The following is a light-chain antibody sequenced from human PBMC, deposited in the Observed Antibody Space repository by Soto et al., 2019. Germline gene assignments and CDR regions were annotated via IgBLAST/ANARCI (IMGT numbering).Light chain of an antibody. Sequence: QSFLTQPASVSGSPGQSITISCTGSSTDVGGYNYVSWYQQHPGKAPKVMIYEVSNRPSGVSNRFSGSKSGNTASLTISGLQAEDEADYYCSSYTSSSTYVFGTGTKVTVL. CDR2: EVS. J-gene: IGLJ1*01. CDR1: STDVGGYNY. CDR3: SSYTSSSTYV. V-gene: IGLV2-14*01.